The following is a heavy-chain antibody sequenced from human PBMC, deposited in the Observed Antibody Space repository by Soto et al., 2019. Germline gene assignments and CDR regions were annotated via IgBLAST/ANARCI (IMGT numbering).Heavy chain of an antibody. V-gene: IGHV3-30*18. CDR2: ISYDGSNK. J-gene: IGHJ2*01. CDR1: GFTFSSYG. CDR3: ANGGGNTIFDL. Sequence: QVQLVESGGGVVQPGRSLRLSCAASGFTFSSYGMHWVRQAPGKGLEWVAVISYDGSNKYYADSVKGRFTISRDNSKNSLYLKINSMGAEDTAVYYCANGGGNTIFDLWGRGTLVTVSS. D-gene: IGHD2-15*01.